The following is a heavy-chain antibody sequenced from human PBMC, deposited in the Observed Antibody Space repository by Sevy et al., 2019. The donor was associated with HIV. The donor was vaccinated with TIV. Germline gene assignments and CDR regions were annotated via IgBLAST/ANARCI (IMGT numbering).Heavy chain of an antibody. D-gene: IGHD6-13*01. CDR3: ARAIGKGVTAAGNF. CDR2: IYHSGST. Sequence: SETLSLTCTVSTYSISSGYYWDWIRQPPGKGLEWIGSIYHSGSTYYNPSLKSRVTISVDTSKNQFSLKLSSVTAADTAFYYCARAIGKGVTAAGNFWGQGTLVTVSS. J-gene: IGHJ4*02. CDR1: TYSISSGYY. V-gene: IGHV4-38-2*02.